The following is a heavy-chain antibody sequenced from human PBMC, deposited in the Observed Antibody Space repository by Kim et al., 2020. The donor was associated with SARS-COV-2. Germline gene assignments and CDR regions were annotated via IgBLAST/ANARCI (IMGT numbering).Heavy chain of an antibody. CDR1: GYTFTSYA. J-gene: IGHJ5*02. Sequence: ASVKVSCKASGYTFTSYAMHWVRQAPGQRLEWMGWINAGNGNTKYSQKFQGRVTITRDTSASTAYMELSSLRSEDTAVYYCARENRFPRYCSSTSCYNAWFDPWGQGTLVTVSS. V-gene: IGHV1-3*01. CDR3: ARENRFPRYCSSTSCYNAWFDP. D-gene: IGHD2-2*02. CDR2: INAGNGNT.